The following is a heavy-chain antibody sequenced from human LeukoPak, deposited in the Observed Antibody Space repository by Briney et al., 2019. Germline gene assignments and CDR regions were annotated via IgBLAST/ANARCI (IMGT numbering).Heavy chain of an antibody. J-gene: IGHJ4*02. Sequence: GGSPRLSCAASGFTFSDYYMSWIRQAPGKGLEWVSYISSSGGNIYSADSVKGRFTISRDNAKNSLYLQMNSLRAEDTAVYYCARGIDTSGWYDFDYWGQGTLVTVSS. D-gene: IGHD6-19*01. V-gene: IGHV3-11*04. CDR1: GFTFSDYY. CDR2: ISSSGGNI. CDR3: ARGIDTSGWYDFDY.